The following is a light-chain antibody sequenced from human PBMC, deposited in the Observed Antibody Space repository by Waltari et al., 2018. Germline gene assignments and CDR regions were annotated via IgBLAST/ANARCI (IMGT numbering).Light chain of an antibody. CDR1: SGHSSNV. J-gene: IGLJ3*02. Sequence: CTLSSGHSSNVVAWHQQQPEKGPRYLMKVNSDGSHSKGDGIPDRFSGSSSGAERYLTISSLQSDDEADYYCQTWGTGILVFGGGTRLTVL. CDR2: VNSDGSH. V-gene: IGLV4-69*01. CDR3: QTWGTGILV.